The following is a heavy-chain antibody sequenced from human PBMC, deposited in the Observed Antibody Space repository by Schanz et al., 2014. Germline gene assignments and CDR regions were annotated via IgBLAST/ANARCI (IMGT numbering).Heavy chain of an antibody. CDR3: VRDKKGFVAVAGRAPFDY. CDR2: ISSSSMYI. V-gene: IGHV3-21*01. CDR1: GFSFSTYG. Sequence: EVRLVESGGGLVKPGGSLRLSCAASGFSFSTYGMTWVRQAPGKGLEWVSSISSSSMYIYQADSMRGRFTISRDNAKNSLYLQVNNRSAEDTAVYYCVRDKKGFVAVAGRAPFDYWGQGTLVTVSS. J-gene: IGHJ4*02. D-gene: IGHD6-19*01.